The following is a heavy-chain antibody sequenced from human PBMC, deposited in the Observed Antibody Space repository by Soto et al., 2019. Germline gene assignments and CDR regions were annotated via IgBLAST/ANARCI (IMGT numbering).Heavy chain of an antibody. Sequence: QVHLVQSGAEVKKPGASVKVSCKASGYTFTNYDINWVRQAPGQGLEWMGWISTYTGNTNYAQKXQGRVTMTKDXXTXTXXRELRSLGSDDTAVYYCARGYYYGSGRPTPGGMDVWGQGTTVTVSS. CDR1: GYTFTNYD. CDR3: ARGYYYGSGRPTPGGMDV. D-gene: IGHD3-10*01. J-gene: IGHJ6*02. V-gene: IGHV1-18*01. CDR2: ISTYTGNT.